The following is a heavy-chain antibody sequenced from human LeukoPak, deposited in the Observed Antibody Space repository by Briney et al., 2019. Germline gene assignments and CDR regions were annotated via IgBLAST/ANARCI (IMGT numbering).Heavy chain of an antibody. D-gene: IGHD1-26*01. CDR1: GASVSSGPYY. V-gene: IGHV4-61*01. J-gene: IGHJ1*01. CDR3: ARDLELGH. CDR2: WEN. Sequence: PSETLSLTCTVSGASVSSGPYYWSWIRQPPGEGLEWIGWENNYNVSLKSRVIISVDRSKNQFSLTFISVTAADTAVYFCARDLELGHWGQGTLVTVSS.